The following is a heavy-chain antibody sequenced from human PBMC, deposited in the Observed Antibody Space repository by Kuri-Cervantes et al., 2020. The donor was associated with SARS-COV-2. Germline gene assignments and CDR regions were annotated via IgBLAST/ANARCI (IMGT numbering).Heavy chain of an antibody. V-gene: IGHV3-74*01. D-gene: IGHD1-1*01. J-gene: IGHJ4*02. CDR2: INPDGSYT. CDR1: GFTFSGHW. CDR3: VRDGDHWNFDY. Sequence: GESLKISCAASGFTFSGHWIHWVRQAPGKGLVWVSRINPDGSYTNNEDSVKGRFTLSRDNAKNMLFLQMNSLRAEDTAVYYCVRDGDHWNFDYWGQGTLVTVSS.